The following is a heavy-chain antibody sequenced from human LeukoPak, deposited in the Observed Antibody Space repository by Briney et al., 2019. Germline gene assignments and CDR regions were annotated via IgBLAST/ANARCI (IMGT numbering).Heavy chain of an antibody. CDR3: ARRSRLYRHETTGYHDS. Sequence: PSETLSLTCNVSGDYITTTNYYWAWIRQPPGKGLEWIASVLYSGTTYYNPSLKSRVTISMDTSRKQISLRLTSVTATDTAIYYCARRSRLYRHETTGYHDSWGQGTLVTVSS. CDR1: GDYITTTNYY. V-gene: IGHV4-39*01. D-gene: IGHD3-9*01. CDR2: VLYSGTT. J-gene: IGHJ4*02.